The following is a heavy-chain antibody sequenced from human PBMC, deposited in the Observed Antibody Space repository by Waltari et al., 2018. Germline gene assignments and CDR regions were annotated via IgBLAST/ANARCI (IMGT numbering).Heavy chain of an antibody. V-gene: IGHV1-69*01. CDR2: IIPIFGTA. CDR1: GGTFSSYA. D-gene: IGHD4-4*01. CDR3: AVPRETTVTTNYYGMDV. Sequence: QVQLVQSGAEVKKPGSSVKVSCKASGGTFSSYAISWVRQAPGKGLEWMGGIIPIFGTANYAQKFQGRVTITADESTSTAYVELSSLRSEDTAVYYCAVPRETTVTTNYYGMDVWGQGTTVTVSS. J-gene: IGHJ6*02.